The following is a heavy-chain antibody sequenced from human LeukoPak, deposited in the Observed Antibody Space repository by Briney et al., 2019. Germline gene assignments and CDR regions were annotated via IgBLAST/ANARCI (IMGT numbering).Heavy chain of an antibody. Sequence: PSETLSLTCTVSGGSISSSSYYWGWIRQPPGKGLEWIGSIYYSGSTYYNPSLKSRVTISVDTSKNQFSLKLSSVTAADTAVYYCARQEAVAGTPWGQGTLVTVSS. V-gene: IGHV4-39*01. J-gene: IGHJ5*02. CDR3: ARQEAVAGTP. CDR1: GGSISSSSYY. CDR2: IYYSGST. D-gene: IGHD6-19*01.